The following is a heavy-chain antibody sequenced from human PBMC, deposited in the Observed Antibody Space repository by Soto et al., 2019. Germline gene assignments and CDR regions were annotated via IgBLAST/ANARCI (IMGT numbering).Heavy chain of an antibody. J-gene: IGHJ6*02. D-gene: IGHD2-21*02. CDR3: ARDIRGLLSPYYYYYYGMDV. Sequence: PSETLSLTCTVSGGSISSGGYYWSWIRQHPGKGLEWIGYIYYSGSTYYNPSLKSRVTISVDTSKNQFSLKLSSVTAADTAVYYCARDIRGLLSPYYYYYYGMDVWGQGTTVTVSS. CDR2: IYYSGST. V-gene: IGHV4-31*03. CDR1: GGSISSGGYY.